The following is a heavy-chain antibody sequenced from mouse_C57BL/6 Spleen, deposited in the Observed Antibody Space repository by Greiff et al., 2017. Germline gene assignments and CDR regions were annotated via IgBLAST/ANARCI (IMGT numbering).Heavy chain of an antibody. CDR1: GFNIKDDY. V-gene: IGHV14-4*01. D-gene: IGHD1-1*01. Sequence: VQLQQSGAELVRPGASVKLSCTASGFNIKDDYMHWVKQRPEQGLEWIAWIDPENGDTEYASKFQGKATITADTSSNTAYLQLSSLTSEDTAVYYCTLITTVVARGYWGQGTTLTVSS. CDR2: IDPENGDT. CDR3: TLITTVVARGY. J-gene: IGHJ2*01.